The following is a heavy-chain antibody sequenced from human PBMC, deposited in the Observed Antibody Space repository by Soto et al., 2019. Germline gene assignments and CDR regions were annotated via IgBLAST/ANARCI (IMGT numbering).Heavy chain of an antibody. V-gene: IGHV4-30-2*01. CDR3: ARADSSGYPWFDP. CDR1: GGSISSGGYS. CDR2: IYHSGST. J-gene: IGHJ5*02. Sequence: SETLSLTCAVSGGSISSGGYSWSWIRQPPGKGLEWIGYIYHSGSTYYNPSLKSRVTISVDRSKNQFSLKLSSVTAADTAVYYCARADSSGYPWFDPWGQGTLVTVSS. D-gene: IGHD3-22*01.